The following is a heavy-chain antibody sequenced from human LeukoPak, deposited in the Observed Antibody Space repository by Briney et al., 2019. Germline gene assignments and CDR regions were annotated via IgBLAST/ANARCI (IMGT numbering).Heavy chain of an antibody. Sequence: PGRALRLSCAASGFTFSSYGMHWVREAPGKGREWVAVISYDGSNKYYADSVKGRFTISRDNSKNTLYLQMNSLRAEDTAVYYCAKTAHSDAFDIWGQGTMVTVSS. J-gene: IGHJ3*02. V-gene: IGHV3-30*18. CDR3: AKTAHSDAFDI. CDR2: ISYDGSNK. CDR1: GFTFSSYG. D-gene: IGHD2-15*01.